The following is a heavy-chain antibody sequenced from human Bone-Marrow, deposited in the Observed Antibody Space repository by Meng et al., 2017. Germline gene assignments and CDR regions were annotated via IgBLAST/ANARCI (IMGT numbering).Heavy chain of an antibody. CDR2: NKSKTDGGTT. CDR1: GPYSTNAW. CDR3: TPGLEPRTYYYYGMDV. J-gene: IGHJ6*02. D-gene: IGHD1-1*01. V-gene: IGHV3-15*01. Sequence: GGSLTPSCAASGPYSTNAWTSWVRQAPGKGLEWVGRNKSKTDGGTTDYAAPVNSRFTISRDDSKNTLYLQMNSLRTEETAVYYCTPGLEPRTYYYYGMDVWGQGTTVTVSS.